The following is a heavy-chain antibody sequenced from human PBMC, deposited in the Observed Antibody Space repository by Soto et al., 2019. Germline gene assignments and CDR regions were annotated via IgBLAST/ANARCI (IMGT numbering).Heavy chain of an antibody. CDR1: GGSIRSYY. D-gene: IGHD5-18*01. CDR3: ARISSVDPYGYVNGGLDV. J-gene: IGHJ6*02. V-gene: IGHV4-59*01. Sequence: XETLSLTCSVSGGSIRSYYWSWMRQSPEKGLEWIGYFYHSGNSNYNPSLKSRVTISVDTSKNQLSLSLRSVTAADTAVYFCARISSVDPYGYVNGGLDVWGQGTTVTVSS. CDR2: FYHSGNS.